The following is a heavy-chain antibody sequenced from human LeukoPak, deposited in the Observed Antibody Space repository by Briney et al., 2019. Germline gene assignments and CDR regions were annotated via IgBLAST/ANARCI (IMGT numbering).Heavy chain of an antibody. D-gene: IGHD2-15*01. CDR2: IRYDGSNK. Sequence: PGGSLRLSCAASGFTFSSYGMHWVRQAPGKGLEWVAFIRYDGSNKYYADSVKGRFTISRDNSKNTLYLQMNSLRAEDTAVYYCAKDRFSDIVVVLDVWGQGTTVTVSS. V-gene: IGHV3-30*02. J-gene: IGHJ6*02. CDR1: GFTFSSYG. CDR3: AKDRFSDIVVVLDV.